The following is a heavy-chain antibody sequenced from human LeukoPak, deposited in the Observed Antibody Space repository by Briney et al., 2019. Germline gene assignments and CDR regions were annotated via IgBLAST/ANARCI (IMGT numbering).Heavy chain of an antibody. CDR2: IYENGGTT. D-gene: IGHD4-17*01. Sequence: PGGSLRLSCVGSGFTFRSHAMSWVRQAPEKGLEFVSGIYENGGTTYYADSVKGRFTISRDNSKNTLYLQMNSLRVEDTAVYYCAKDRSAPRGVTTLFDSWGQGTLVTVPS. CDR1: GFTFRSHA. J-gene: IGHJ4*02. CDR3: AKDRSAPRGVTTLFDS. V-gene: IGHV3-23*01.